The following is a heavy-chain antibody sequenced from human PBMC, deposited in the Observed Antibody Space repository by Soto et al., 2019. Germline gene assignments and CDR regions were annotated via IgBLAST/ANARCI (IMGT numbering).Heavy chain of an antibody. V-gene: IGHV3-30-3*01. CDR3: ATQIGWFDP. CDR2: ISYDGSNK. J-gene: IGHJ5*02. CDR1: GFTFSSYA. Sequence: QVQLVESGGGVVQPGRSLRLSCAASGFTFSSYAMHWVRQAPGKGLEWVAVISYDGSNKYYADSVKGRFTISRDNSKNKLYLPMNSLRAEDTAVYYCATQIGWFDPLCQGTLVTVSS.